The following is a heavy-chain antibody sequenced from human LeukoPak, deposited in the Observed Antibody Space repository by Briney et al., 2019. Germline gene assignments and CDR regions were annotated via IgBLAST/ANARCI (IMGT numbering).Heavy chain of an antibody. CDR1: GGSISNYY. CDR2: IYYSGRT. CDR3: ARDPGFFWFDP. J-gene: IGHJ5*02. D-gene: IGHD3-3*01. Sequence: SETLSLTCSVSGGSISNYYWSWIRQPPGKGLEWIGYIYYSGRTSYNPSLKSRVTISVDTSKNQFSLRLSSVTAADTAVYYCARDPGFFWFDPWGQGTLVTVSS. V-gene: IGHV4-59*01.